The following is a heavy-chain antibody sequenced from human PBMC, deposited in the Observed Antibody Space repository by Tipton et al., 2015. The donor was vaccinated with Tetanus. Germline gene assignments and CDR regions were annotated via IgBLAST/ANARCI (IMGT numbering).Heavy chain of an antibody. J-gene: IGHJ3*01. Sequence: TLSLTCTVSGGSISNANYLWSWVRQSPGKGLEWIAYLFYDGSAYYNPSLKGRVTMSVDTSKNQFSRRLSSGTAADTAVYYCAREGISADGADGFDLWGLGTMVPASA. CDR2: LFYDGSA. D-gene: IGHD2-15*01. CDR3: AREGISADGADGFDL. CDR1: GGSISNANYL. V-gene: IGHV4-30-4*08.